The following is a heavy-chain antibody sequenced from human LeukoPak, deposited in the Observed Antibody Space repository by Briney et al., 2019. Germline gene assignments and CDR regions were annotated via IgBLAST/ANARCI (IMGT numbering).Heavy chain of an antibody. D-gene: IGHD3-16*02. CDR1: GGSISSYW. CDR3: ARAGYTISSYRFDY. CDR2: IYTTGRT. V-gene: IGHV4-4*07. Sequence: SETLSLTCSVSGGSISSYWWSWIRQPAGKGLEFIGRIYTTGRTNYNPSLKSRVSMSVDTSKNKFSLQLRSVTAADTAVYFCARAGYTISSYRFDYWGQGALVTVSS. J-gene: IGHJ4*02.